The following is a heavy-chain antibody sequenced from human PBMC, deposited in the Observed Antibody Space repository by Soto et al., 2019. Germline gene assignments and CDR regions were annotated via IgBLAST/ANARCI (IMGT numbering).Heavy chain of an antibody. Sequence: QVQLQESGPGLVKPSQTLSLTCTVSGGSISSDDDYWSWIRQPPGKGLEWIGYIYYSVSTYYNPSLKSRVTISVDTSKNQFSLKLSSVTAADTAVYYCARDHSISIFGRGMDVWGQGTTVTVSS. D-gene: IGHD3-3*01. CDR3: ARDHSISIFGRGMDV. CDR2: IYYSVST. V-gene: IGHV4-30-4*01. CDR1: GGSISSDDDY. J-gene: IGHJ6*02.